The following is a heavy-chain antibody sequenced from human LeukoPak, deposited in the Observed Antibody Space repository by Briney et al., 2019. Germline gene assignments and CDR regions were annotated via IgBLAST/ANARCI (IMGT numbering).Heavy chain of an antibody. J-gene: IGHJ4*02. CDR2: INPNSGGT. D-gene: IGHD3-16*02. CDR3: ARVGYYDYVWGSYRYLGY. Sequence: ASVKVSCKASGYTFTGYYMHWVRQAPGQGLEWMGWINPNSGGTNYAQKFQGRVTMTRDTSISTAYMELSRLRSDDTAVYYCARVGYYDYVWGSYRYLGYWGQGTLVTVPS. V-gene: IGHV1-2*02. CDR1: GYTFTGYY.